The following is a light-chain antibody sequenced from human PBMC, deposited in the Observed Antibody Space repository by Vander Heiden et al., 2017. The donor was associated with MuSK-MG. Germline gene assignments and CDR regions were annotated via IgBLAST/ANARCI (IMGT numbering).Light chain of an antibody. V-gene: IGLV2-8*01. CDR1: NSDVGGYNY. J-gene: IGLJ2*01. CDR2: EVS. Sequence: QSALTQPPSASGSPGQSVTIPCTGTNSDVGGYNYVSWYQQHPGKAPTLMIYEVSKRPSGVPDRFSGSKAGNTVSLTVSGLQAEDEADYYCSSYAARNSVLFGGGTKLTVL. CDR3: SSYAARNSVL.